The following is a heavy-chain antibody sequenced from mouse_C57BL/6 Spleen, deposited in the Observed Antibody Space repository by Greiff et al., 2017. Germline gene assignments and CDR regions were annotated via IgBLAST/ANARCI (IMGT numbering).Heavy chain of an antibody. J-gene: IGHJ2*01. CDR2: IDPENGDT. CDR3: TTEATVFDY. Sequence: EVQLQQSGAELVRPGASVKLSCTASGFNIKDDYMHWVKQRPEQGREWIGWIDPENGDTEYASKFQGKATITADTSSNTAYLQLSSLTSEDTAVYYCTTEATVFDYWGQGTTLTVSS. CDR1: GFNIKDDY. D-gene: IGHD1-1*01. V-gene: IGHV14-4*01.